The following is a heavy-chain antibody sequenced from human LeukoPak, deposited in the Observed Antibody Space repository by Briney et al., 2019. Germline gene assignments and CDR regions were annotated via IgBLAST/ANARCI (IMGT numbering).Heavy chain of an antibody. Sequence: SETLSLTCAVYGGSFSGYYWSWIRQPPGKGLEWIGEINHSGSTNYNPSLKSRVTISGDTSKNQFSLKLSSVTAADTAVYYCARDSSWNPSYYYYGMDVWGQGTTVTVSS. D-gene: IGHD6-13*01. J-gene: IGHJ6*02. CDR2: INHSGST. V-gene: IGHV4-34*01. CDR1: GGSFSGYY. CDR3: ARDSSWNPSYYYYGMDV.